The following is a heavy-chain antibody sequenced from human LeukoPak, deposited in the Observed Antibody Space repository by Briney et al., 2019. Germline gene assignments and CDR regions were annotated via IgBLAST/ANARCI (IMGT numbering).Heavy chain of an antibody. J-gene: IGHJ5*02. V-gene: IGHV4-34*01. CDR3: AGNPEITFGGVIVP. CDR2: INHSGST. D-gene: IGHD3-16*01. CDR1: GGSISSYY. Sequence: SETLSLTCTVSGGSISSYYWSWIRQPPGKGLEWIGEINHSGSTNYNPSLKSRVTISVDTSKSQFSLKLSSVTAADTAVYYCAGNPEITFGGVIVPWGQGTLVTVSS.